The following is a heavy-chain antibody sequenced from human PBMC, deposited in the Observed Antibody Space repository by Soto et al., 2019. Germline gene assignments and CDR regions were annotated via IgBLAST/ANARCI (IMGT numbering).Heavy chain of an antibody. Sequence: QITLKESGPTLVNPTQTLTLTCSFSGFSLTTDGEGVGWVRPTPGEALEWLALTYWDDDERYSPSLKTRLTITKDTSKHHVVLIMTSMAPMDTATYYCAHSRNLITEDAQVGDFDSWGQGTLVTVSS. J-gene: IGHJ4*02. CDR3: AHSRNLITEDAQVGDFDS. D-gene: IGHD3-10*01. CDR1: GFSLTTDGEG. V-gene: IGHV2-5*02. CDR2: TYWDDDE.